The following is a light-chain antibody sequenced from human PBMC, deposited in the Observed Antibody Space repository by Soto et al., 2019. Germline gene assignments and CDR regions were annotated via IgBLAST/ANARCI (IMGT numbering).Light chain of an antibody. Sequence: QSALTQPPSVSGSPGQSVTISCTGTSSDVGSYNRVSWYQQPPGTAPKLMIYEVSNRPSGVPDRFSGSKSGTSASLAISGLRSEDEADYYCAAWDDSLSGPLFGGGTKLTVL. CDR2: EVS. CDR3: AAWDDSLSGPL. V-gene: IGLV2-18*01. J-gene: IGLJ2*01. CDR1: SSDVGSYNR.